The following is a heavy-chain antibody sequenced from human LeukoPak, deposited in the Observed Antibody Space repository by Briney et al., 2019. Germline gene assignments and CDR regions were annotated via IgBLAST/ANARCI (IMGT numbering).Heavy chain of an antibody. CDR3: ARGMTALDY. V-gene: IGHV3-48*01. J-gene: IGHJ4*02. CDR2: ISPGSRTI. CDR1: GFTFSSYS. Sequence: GGSLRLSCVASGFTFSSYSMNWVRQASGKGLEWVSYISPGSRTIYYADSVKGRFTMSRDNADNSLFLQMNSLRVEDTGVYYCARGMTALDYWGQGTLVTVSS.